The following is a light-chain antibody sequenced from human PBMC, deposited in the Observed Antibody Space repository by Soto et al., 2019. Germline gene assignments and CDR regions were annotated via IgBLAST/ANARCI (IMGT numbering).Light chain of an antibody. J-gene: IGLJ1*01. V-gene: IGLV2-14*01. CDR1: SSDVGGYNY. Sequence: QSVLTQPASVSGSPGQSITISCTGTSSDVGGYNYVSWYQQHPDKAPKLMIYEVSNRPSGVSNRFSGSKSGNTASLTISGLQAEDEADYYCNSYTSSSTLVFGTGTQLTVL. CDR3: NSYTSSSTLV. CDR2: EVS.